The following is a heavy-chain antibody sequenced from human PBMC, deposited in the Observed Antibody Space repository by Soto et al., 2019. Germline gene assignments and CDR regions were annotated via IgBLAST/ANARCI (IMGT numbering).Heavy chain of an antibody. V-gene: IGHV4-30-4*01. D-gene: IGHD3-22*01. CDR1: GGSISSGDYY. CDR3: ARDYDSSEEGWFDP. J-gene: IGHJ5*02. Sequence: SETLSLTCTVSGGSISSGDYYWSWIRQPPGKGLEWIGYIYYSGSTYYNPSLKSRVTISVDTSKNQFSLKLSSVTAADTAVYYCARDYDSSEEGWFDPWGQGTLVTVSS. CDR2: IYYSGST.